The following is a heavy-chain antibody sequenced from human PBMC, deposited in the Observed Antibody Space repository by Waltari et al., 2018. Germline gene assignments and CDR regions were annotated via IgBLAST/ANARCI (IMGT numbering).Heavy chain of an antibody. CDR1: GGPFSSYA. V-gene: IGHV1-69*01. Sequence: QVQLVQSGAEVKKPGSSVKVSCKASGGPFSSYAISWVRQAPGQGLEWMGGIIPIFGTANYAQKFQGRVTITADESTSTAYMELSSLRSEDTAVYYGARCATRGTYYYYGMDVWGQGTTVTVSS. D-gene: IGHD3-16*01. J-gene: IGHJ6*02. CDR2: IIPIFGTA. CDR3: ARCATRGTYYYYGMDV.